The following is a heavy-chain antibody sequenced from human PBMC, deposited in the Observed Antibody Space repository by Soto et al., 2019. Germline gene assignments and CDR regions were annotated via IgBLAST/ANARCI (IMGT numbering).Heavy chain of an antibody. Sequence: QVQLAQSGAEVKKPGSSVKVSCKASGGTFSSYAISWVRQAPGQGLEWMGGIIPIFGTANYAQKFQGRVTITADESTSTAYMELSSLRSEDTAVYYCARALDCSSTSCYGAYYYYGMDVWGQGTTVTVSS. CDR3: ARALDCSSTSCYGAYYYYGMDV. V-gene: IGHV1-69*01. J-gene: IGHJ6*02. CDR1: GGTFSSYA. CDR2: IIPIFGTA. D-gene: IGHD2-2*01.